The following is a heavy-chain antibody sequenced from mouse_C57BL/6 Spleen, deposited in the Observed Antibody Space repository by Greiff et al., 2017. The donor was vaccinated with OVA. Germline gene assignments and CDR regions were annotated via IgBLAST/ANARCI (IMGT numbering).Heavy chain of an antibody. CDR3: ARGGGDLLLPAWFAY. CDR1: GYTFTDYY. V-gene: IGHV1-26*01. D-gene: IGHD1-1*01. Sequence: VQLQQSGPELVKPGASVKISCKASGYTFTDYYMNWVKQSHGKSLEWIGDINPNNGGTSYNQKFKGKATLTVDKSSSTAYMELRSLTSEDSAFYYCARGGGDLLLPAWFAYWGQGTLVTVSA. CDR2: INPNNGGT. J-gene: IGHJ3*01.